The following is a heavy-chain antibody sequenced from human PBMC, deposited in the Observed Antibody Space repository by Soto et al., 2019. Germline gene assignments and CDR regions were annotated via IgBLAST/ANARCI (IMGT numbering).Heavy chain of an antibody. Sequence: PGGSLRLSCTVSGFTFDNYAMSWVRQAPGKGLEWISGINWNGASAGYADSVKGRFTISRDNAKNSLYLQMNSLRAEDTALYYCARGLNKAALSFEYWGQGTLVTSPQ. J-gene: IGHJ4*01. CDR1: GFTFDNYA. CDR3: ARGLNKAALSFEY. D-gene: IGHD6-25*01. V-gene: IGHV3-20*04. CDR2: INWNGASA.